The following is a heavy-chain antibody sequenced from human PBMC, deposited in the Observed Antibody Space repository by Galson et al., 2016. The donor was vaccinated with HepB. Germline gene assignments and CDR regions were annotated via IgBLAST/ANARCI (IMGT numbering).Heavy chain of an antibody. CDR3: ARRGLGSTWYV. Sequence: ETLSLTCTVSGVSINTYYWTWIRQPAGKALEWIGRMFASGTTVYNPSLESRVTMSIDRSKNQFSLRLSSVTAADTAVYYCARRGLGSTWYVWGQGTLVTVSS. CDR1: GVSINTYY. CDR2: MFASGTT. D-gene: IGHD6-13*01. J-gene: IGHJ4*02. V-gene: IGHV4-4*07.